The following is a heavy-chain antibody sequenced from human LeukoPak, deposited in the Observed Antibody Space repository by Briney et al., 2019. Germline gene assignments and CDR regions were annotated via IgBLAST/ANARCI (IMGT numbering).Heavy chain of an antibody. CDR3: ARADYYGTGSYYTSDY. J-gene: IGHJ4*02. D-gene: IGHD3-10*01. Sequence: GGSLRLSCAASEFTFSSYSMNWVRQAPGKGLEWVSYIRSSSSTMYYADSVKGRFTISRDNAKNSLYLQMNSLRAEDTAVYYCARADYYGTGSYYTSDYWGQGTLVTVSS. CDR1: EFTFSSYS. CDR2: IRSSSSTM. V-gene: IGHV3-48*01.